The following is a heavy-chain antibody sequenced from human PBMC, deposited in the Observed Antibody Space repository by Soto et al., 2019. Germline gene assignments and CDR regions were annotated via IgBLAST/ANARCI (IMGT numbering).Heavy chain of an antibody. CDR3: VRDSARIVVVPRVDGDNWLDP. J-gene: IGHJ5*02. CDR1: GFTFSDYF. D-gene: IGHD2-2*01. V-gene: IGHV3-11*06. Sequence: PVGSLRLSCAAPGFTFSDYFMSWIRQAPGKGLEWVSFISGSSDNIKYADSVKGRFTISRDNAKNSLYLQMNSLRAEDTAVYYCVRDSARIVVVPRVDGDNWLDPWGQGTLVTVSS. CDR2: ISGSSDNI.